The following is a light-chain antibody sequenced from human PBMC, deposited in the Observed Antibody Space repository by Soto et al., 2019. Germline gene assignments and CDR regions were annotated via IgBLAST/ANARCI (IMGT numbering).Light chain of an antibody. CDR1: SGDIGTHDY. J-gene: IGLJ2*01. Sequence: QSALTQPPSASGSPGQSVTISCAGTSGDIGTHDYVSWYQQHPGKAPKLIIYDVTKRPSGVPDRFSGSKSGNRASLTVSGLQADDEADYYCSSYAGYNRVVFGGGTKLTVL. CDR3: SSYAGYNRVV. CDR2: DVT. V-gene: IGLV2-8*01.